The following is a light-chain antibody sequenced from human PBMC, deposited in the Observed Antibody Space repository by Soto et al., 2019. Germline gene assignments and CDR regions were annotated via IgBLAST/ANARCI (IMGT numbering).Light chain of an antibody. J-gene: IGKJ1*01. CDR2: DAS. CDR3: QRYQSYSRT. V-gene: IGKV1-5*01. CDR1: QSISSW. Sequence: DIQMTQSPATLSASVGDRVTITCRASQSISSWLAWYQQKPGKAPKLLIYDASSLESGVPSRFSDSGTGTEFTLTISIMKHDDFATYYGQRYQSYSRTFGQGTKVEIK.